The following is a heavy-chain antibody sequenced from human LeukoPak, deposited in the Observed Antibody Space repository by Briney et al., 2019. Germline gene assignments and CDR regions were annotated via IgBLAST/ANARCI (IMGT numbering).Heavy chain of an antibody. Sequence: GSLRLSCAASGFTFSSYAMTWVRQAPGKGLEWVSVISGSGGRTYYADSVKGRFTISRDNSKNTLYLQMSSLRAEDTTVYYCAKDRGCGNLDFDYWGQGTLVTVSS. D-gene: IGHD2-21*01. CDR3: AKDRGCGNLDFDY. CDR2: ISGSGGRT. J-gene: IGHJ4*02. CDR1: GFTFSSYA. V-gene: IGHV3-23*01.